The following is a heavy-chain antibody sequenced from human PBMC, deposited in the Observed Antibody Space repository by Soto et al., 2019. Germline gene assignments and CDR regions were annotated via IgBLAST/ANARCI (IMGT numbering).Heavy chain of an antibody. D-gene: IGHD3-16*01. CDR3: AKDPVEYYDYVSGHY. CDR1: GFTFRKYA. CDR2: ISDSGDST. V-gene: IGHV3-23*01. J-gene: IGHJ4*02. Sequence: PGGSLRLSCAASGFTFRKYAMTWVRQTPGKRLEWVATISDSGDSTYYADSVRGRFTISRDNSKNTLYLQMNSLRAEDTAVYYCAKDPVEYYDYVSGHYWGQGTLVTVSS.